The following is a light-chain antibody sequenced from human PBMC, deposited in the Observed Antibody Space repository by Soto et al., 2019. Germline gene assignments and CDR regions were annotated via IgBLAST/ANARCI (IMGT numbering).Light chain of an antibody. Sequence: QSALTQPSSVSGSPGQSVAISCTGTSSDVGGYNYVSWYQQHPGKAPKLMIYDVSGRPSGVPDRFSGSKSGNTASLTISGLQAEDEADYYCCSYAGTYAVFGGGTKLTVL. CDR2: DVS. J-gene: IGLJ2*01. CDR3: CSYAGTYAV. CDR1: SSDVGGYNY. V-gene: IGLV2-11*01.